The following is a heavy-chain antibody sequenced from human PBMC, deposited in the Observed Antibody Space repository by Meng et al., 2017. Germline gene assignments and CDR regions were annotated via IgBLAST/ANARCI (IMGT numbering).Heavy chain of an antibody. CDR2: ISGSGGST. CDR1: GFTFSSYW. V-gene: IGHV3-23*01. J-gene: IGHJ3*02. Sequence: GGSLRLSCAASGFTFSSYWMSWVRQAPGKGLEWVSAISGSGGSTYYADSVKGRFTISRDNSKNTLYLQMNSLRAEDTAVYYCAREAPNWNYIEYAFDIWGQGTMVTVSS. D-gene: IGHD1-7*01. CDR3: AREAPNWNYIEYAFDI.